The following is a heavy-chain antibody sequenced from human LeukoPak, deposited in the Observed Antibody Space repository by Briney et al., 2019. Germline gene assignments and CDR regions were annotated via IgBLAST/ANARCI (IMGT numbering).Heavy chain of an antibody. Sequence: GGSLRLSCAASGFTFSSYAMSWVRQAPGKGLEWVSAISGSGGSTYYADSVKGRFTISRDNSKNTLYLQMNSLRAEDTAVYYCAKDGSPMGYCSSTSCPFRSDAFDIWGQGTMVTVSS. D-gene: IGHD2-2*01. J-gene: IGHJ3*02. CDR2: ISGSGGST. V-gene: IGHV3-23*01. CDR3: AKDGSPMGYCSSTSCPFRSDAFDI. CDR1: GFTFSSYA.